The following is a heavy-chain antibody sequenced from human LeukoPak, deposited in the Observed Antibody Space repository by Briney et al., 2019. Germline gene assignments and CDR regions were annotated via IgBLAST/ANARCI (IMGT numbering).Heavy chain of an antibody. Sequence: PGGSLRLSCAASGFTFDDYAMHWVRQAPGKGLEWVSGISWNSGSIGYADSVKGRFTISRDNAKNSLYLQMDSLRAEDTAVYYCARPSEYCSSTTCSIDYWGQGTLVTVSS. V-gene: IGHV3-9*01. CDR2: ISWNSGSI. D-gene: IGHD2-2*01. J-gene: IGHJ4*02. CDR3: ARPSEYCSSTTCSIDY. CDR1: GFTFDDYA.